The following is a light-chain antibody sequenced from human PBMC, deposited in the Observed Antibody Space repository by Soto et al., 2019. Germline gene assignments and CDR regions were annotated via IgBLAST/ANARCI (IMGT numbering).Light chain of an antibody. J-gene: IGKJ1*01. CDR2: DAS. CDR1: QSVSTY. V-gene: IGKV3-11*01. Sequence: EIVLTQSPATLSLSPGERATLSCRASQSVSTYVAWYQQKPGQAPRLLIFDASNRATGIPARFSGSGSGTDFTLTISSLEPEDFAVYYCQQRSAWWTFGQGTKVEIK. CDR3: QQRSAWWT.